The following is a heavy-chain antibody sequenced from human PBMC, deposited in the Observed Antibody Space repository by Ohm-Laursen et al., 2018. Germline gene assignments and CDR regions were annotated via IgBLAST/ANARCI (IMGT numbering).Heavy chain of an antibody. D-gene: IGHD4-17*01. CDR1: GFTFSNFW. J-gene: IGHJ4*02. CDR2: SRHKENNYST. V-gene: IGHV3-72*01. Sequence: SLRLSCSASGFTFSNFWMSWVRQAPGKGLEWVGRSRHKENNYSTVYAASVRGRFTISRDESKNEMYLQMKSLKTGDTAVYYCAKFNADYPWGQGTLVSVSS. CDR3: AKFNADYP.